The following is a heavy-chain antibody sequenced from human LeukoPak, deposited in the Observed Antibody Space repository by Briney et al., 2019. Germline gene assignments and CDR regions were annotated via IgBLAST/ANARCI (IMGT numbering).Heavy chain of an antibody. CDR3: AKFNMIVVVITPFDY. J-gene: IGHJ4*02. D-gene: IGHD3-22*01. Sequence: PGGSLRLSCAASGFTFSSYAMTWVRQAPGKGLEWVSGISSSGDTTYHADSVKGRFTISRDNSKNTLYLQMNSLRAEDTAVYYCAKFNMIVVVITPFDYWGQGTLVTVSS. V-gene: IGHV3-23*01. CDR1: GFTFSSYA. CDR2: ISSSGDTT.